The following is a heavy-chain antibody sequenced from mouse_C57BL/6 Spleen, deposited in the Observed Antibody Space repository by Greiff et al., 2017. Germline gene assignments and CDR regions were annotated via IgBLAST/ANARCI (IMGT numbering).Heavy chain of an antibody. Sequence: QVQLQQSGAELVRPGTSVKVSCKASGYAFTNYLIEWVKQRPGQGLEWIGVINPGSGGTNYNEKFKGKATLTADKSSSTAYMQLSSLTSEDSAVYFGARADYYGSSPAMDYWGQGTSVTVSS. CDR1: GYAFTNYL. D-gene: IGHD1-1*01. CDR2: INPGSGGT. J-gene: IGHJ4*01. V-gene: IGHV1-54*01. CDR3: ARADYYGSSPAMDY.